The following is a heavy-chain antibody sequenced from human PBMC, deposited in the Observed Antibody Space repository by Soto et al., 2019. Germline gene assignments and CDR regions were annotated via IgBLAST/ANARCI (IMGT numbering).Heavy chain of an antibody. CDR1: GYTFTSYA. Sequence: ASVKVSCKASGYTFTSYAMHWVRQAPGQRLEWMGWINAGNGNTKYSQKFQGRVTITRDTSASTAYMELSSLRSEDTAVYYCARSPPAICIAAAGTTSIFDYWGQGTLVPVSS. V-gene: IGHV1-3*01. CDR2: INAGNGNT. D-gene: IGHD6-13*01. CDR3: ARSPPAICIAAAGTTSIFDY. J-gene: IGHJ4*02.